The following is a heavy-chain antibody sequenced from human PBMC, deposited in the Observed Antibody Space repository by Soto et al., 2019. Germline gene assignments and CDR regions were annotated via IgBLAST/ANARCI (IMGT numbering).Heavy chain of an antibody. CDR1: GGSISSYY. V-gene: IGHV4-59*01. CDR2: IYYSGST. D-gene: IGHD2-2*01. J-gene: IGHJ6*03. Sequence: SETLSLTCTVSGGSISSYYWSWIRQPPGKGLEWIGYIYYSGSTNYNPSLKSRVTISVDTSKNQFSLKLSSVTAADTAVYYFARVGVVPAASSYYYYMDVWGKGTTVTVSS. CDR3: ARVGVVPAASSYYYYMDV.